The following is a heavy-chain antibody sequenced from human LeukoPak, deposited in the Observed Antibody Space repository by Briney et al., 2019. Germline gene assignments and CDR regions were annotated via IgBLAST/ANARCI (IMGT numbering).Heavy chain of an antibody. D-gene: IGHD3-10*01. CDR2: IYSGGST. CDR3: ARLWFGETAQDY. J-gene: IGHJ4*02. V-gene: IGHV3-53*01. Sequence: SGGSLRLSCAASGFTFSSYAMSWVRQAPGKGLEWVSVIYSGGSTYYADSVKGRFTISRDNSKNTLYLQMNSLRAEDTAVYYCARLWFGETAQDYWGQGTLVTVSS. CDR1: GFTFSSYA.